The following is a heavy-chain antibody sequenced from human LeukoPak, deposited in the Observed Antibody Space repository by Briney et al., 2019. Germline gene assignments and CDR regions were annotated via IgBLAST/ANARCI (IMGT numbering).Heavy chain of an antibody. CDR2: FYYSGSS. V-gene: IGHV4-39*01. J-gene: IGHJ5*02. Sequence: PSETLSLTCTVSGGSVSSTSYYWGWIRQPPGKGLEWIGSFYYSGSSYYNPSLKSRVTISVDTSKNQFSLKVNSVSAADTAVYYCARHGFRSTWFDPWGQGTLVTVSS. CDR3: ARHGFRSTWFDP. CDR1: GGSVSSTSYY.